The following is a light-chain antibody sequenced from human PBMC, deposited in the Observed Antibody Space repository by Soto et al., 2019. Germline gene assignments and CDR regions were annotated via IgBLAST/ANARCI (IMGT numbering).Light chain of an antibody. CDR1: QSVSSNY. V-gene: IGKV3-20*01. J-gene: IGKJ4*01. Sequence: EIVLTQSPGTLSLSPGERATLSCRASQSVSSNYLAWYQQKPGQAPGLLIHGTSSRATGIPDRFSGSGSGTDFTLTISRLEPEDFAVYYCQQYGSSPLTFGGGTKVEIK. CDR2: GTS. CDR3: QQYGSSPLT.